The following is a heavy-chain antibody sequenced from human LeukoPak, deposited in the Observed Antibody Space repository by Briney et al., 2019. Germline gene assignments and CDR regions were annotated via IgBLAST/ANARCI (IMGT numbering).Heavy chain of an antibody. V-gene: IGHV3-9*01. CDR2: ISWNSGSI. CDR3: AREIWDSYTNFDY. CDR1: GFTFDDYA. J-gene: IGHJ4*02. Sequence: SGGSLRLSCAASGFTFDDYAMHWVRQAPGKGLEWVSGISWNSGSIGYADSVKGRFTISRDNAKNSLYLQMNSLRAEDTAVYYCAREIWDSYTNFDYWGQGTLVTVSS. D-gene: IGHD5-18*01.